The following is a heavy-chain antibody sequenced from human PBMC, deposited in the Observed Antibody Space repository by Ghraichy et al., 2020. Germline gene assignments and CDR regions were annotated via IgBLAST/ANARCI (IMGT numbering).Heavy chain of an antibody. CDR3: AKDRDYEILTGFGNDAFDF. CDR2: ISSSGVIT. CDR1: GYTLSRDT. D-gene: IGHD3-9*01. Sequence: GGSLRLSGAGSGYTLSRDTMRWVRQAPGKGMEWVSTISSSGVITHYADSVKGRYTISRDNSKNVLYLQMNSLRAEDTAAYHCAKDRDYEILTGFGNDAFDFWGQGTVVTVST. V-gene: IGHV3-23*01. J-gene: IGHJ3*01.